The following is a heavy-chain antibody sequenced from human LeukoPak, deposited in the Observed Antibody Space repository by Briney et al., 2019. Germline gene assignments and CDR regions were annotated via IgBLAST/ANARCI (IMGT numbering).Heavy chain of an antibody. Sequence: GGSLRLSCAASGFTFSDYYMSWIRQAPGKGLEWVSYISSSGSTICYADSVKGRFTISRDNAKNSLYLQMNSLRAEDTAVYYCARDWGYSSSWFEGAFDIWGQGTMVTVSS. J-gene: IGHJ3*02. CDR2: ISSSGSTI. CDR3: ARDWGYSSSWFEGAFDI. D-gene: IGHD6-13*01. V-gene: IGHV3-11*01. CDR1: GFTFSDYY.